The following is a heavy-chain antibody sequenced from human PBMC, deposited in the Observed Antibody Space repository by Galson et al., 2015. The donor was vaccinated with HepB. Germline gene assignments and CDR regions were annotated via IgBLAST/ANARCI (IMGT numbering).Heavy chain of an antibody. CDR2: IYPGDSDT. Sequence: QSGAEVKKPGESLRISCQGFGYSFTDYWVGWVRQMPGKGLEYMGIIYPGDSDTRFSPSFEGHVSISVDKSINTAYLQWHSLKTSDTAMYYCSARGGGYWGQGTLVTVSS. CDR1: GYSFTDYW. J-gene: IGHJ1*01. CDR3: SARGGGY. V-gene: IGHV5-51*03. D-gene: IGHD3-16*01.